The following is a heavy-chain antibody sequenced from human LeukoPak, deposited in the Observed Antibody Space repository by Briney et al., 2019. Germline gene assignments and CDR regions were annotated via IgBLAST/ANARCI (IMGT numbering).Heavy chain of an antibody. D-gene: IGHD6-6*01. CDR3: AREESSSSGYYFDY. CDR1: GFPFSSYG. Sequence: GGSLRLSCAASGFPFSSYGMNWVRQAPGKGLEWVSSISSNSNIYYADSVKGRFTISRDNAKNSLYLQMNSLRAEDTAVYYCAREESSSSGYYFDYWGQGALVTVSS. V-gene: IGHV3-21*01. J-gene: IGHJ4*02. CDR2: ISSNSNI.